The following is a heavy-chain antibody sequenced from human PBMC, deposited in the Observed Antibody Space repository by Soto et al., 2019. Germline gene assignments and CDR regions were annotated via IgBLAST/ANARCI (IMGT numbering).Heavy chain of an antibody. CDR2: ISGSGGST. Sequence: EVQLSESGGGLVQPGGSLRLSCAASGFTFSSYAMSWVRQAPGKGLEWVSAISGSGGSTYYADSVKGRFTISRDNSKNTLYLQMNSLRAEDTAVYYCAKDYCSSTSCPLRFDPWGQGTLVTVSS. CDR1: GFTFSSYA. CDR3: AKDYCSSTSCPLRFDP. D-gene: IGHD2-2*01. J-gene: IGHJ5*02. V-gene: IGHV3-23*01.